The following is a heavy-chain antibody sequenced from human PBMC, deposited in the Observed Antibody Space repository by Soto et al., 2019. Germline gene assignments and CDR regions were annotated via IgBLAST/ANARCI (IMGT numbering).Heavy chain of an antibody. Sequence: GGSLRLSCAASGFTFSSYEMNWVRQAPGKGLEWVSYISSSGSTIYYADSVKGRFTISRDNAKNSLYLQMNSLRAEDTAVYYCARDYCSGGSCYFPNAFDIWGQGTMVT. CDR1: GFTFSSYE. V-gene: IGHV3-48*03. J-gene: IGHJ3*02. CDR2: ISSSGSTI. CDR3: ARDYCSGGSCYFPNAFDI. D-gene: IGHD2-15*01.